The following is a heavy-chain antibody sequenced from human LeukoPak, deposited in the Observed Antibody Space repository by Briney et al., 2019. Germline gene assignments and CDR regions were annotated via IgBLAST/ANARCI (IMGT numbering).Heavy chain of an antibody. CDR1: GGTFSCSD. D-gene: IGHD1-1*01. CDR3: ARVRMRLERRMDESYYGMEG. Sequence: PSETLSITTRASGGTFSCSDCSWIRQPPGKGLEWIGYIYYSGSTNYNPSLKSRVTISVDTSKNQLSLKLSSVTAAHTAVYYCARVRMRLERRMDESYYGMEGCGQGTTVTVSS. J-gene: IGHJ6*02. CDR2: IYYSGST. V-gene: IGHV4-59*01.